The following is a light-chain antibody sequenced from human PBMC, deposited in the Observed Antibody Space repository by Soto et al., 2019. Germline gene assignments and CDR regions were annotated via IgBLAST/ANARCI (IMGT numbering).Light chain of an antibody. CDR3: QQYTNWPLT. J-gene: IGKJ4*01. CDR2: GAS. Sequence: EIVMTQSPATLSVSPGESATLSCRASQSISSNLAWYQQKPGQTPRLLIYGASARATTIPARFSGSGSGTEFTLTISSLQSEDFAVYYCQQYTNWPLTFGGGTKVDIK. CDR1: QSISSN. V-gene: IGKV3-15*01.